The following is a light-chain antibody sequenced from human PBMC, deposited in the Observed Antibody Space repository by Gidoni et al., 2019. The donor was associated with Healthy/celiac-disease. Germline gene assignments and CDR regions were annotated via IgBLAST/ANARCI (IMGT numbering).Light chain of an antibody. CDR2: EVS. CDR3: SSYTSSSLYV. CDR1: SSDVGGSNY. J-gene: IGLJ1*01. V-gene: IGLV2-14*01. Sequence: QSALTQPASVYGSPGQSITISCTGTSSDVGGSNYVSCYQQLPGKAPKLMIYEVSNRPSGVSNLFSGSKSGNTASLTISGLQAEDEADYYCSSYTSSSLYVFGTGTKVTVL.